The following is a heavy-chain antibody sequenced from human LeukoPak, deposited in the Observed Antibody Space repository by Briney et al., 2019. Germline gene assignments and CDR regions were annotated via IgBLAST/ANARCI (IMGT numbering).Heavy chain of an antibody. J-gene: IGHJ3*02. D-gene: IGHD6-19*01. CDR3: ARERGSGWREPNAFDI. CDR2: IYYSGRT. V-gene: IGHV4-39*07. CDR1: GGSISSSSHY. Sequence: PSETLSLTCTVSGGSISSSSHYWGCIRQPPGKGLEWIGSIYYSGRTYYNPSLKSRVTISVDTSKNQFSLKLSSVTAADTAVYYCARERGSGWREPNAFDIWGQGTMVTVSS.